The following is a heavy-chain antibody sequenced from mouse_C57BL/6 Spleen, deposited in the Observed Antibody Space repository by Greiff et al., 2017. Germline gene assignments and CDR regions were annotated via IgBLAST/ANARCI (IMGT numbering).Heavy chain of an antibody. CDR1: GYNFPDSY. Sequence: VQLQQSGPELVKPGASVKISCKASGYNFPDSYINWVKQRPGQGLAWIGWIYPGRGNTKYNEKFKGKATMTVDTSSSTAYMQLSSLTSEDSAVYFYARRGGVATGFDYWGQGTTLTVSS. V-gene: IGHV1-84*01. D-gene: IGHD1-1*01. CDR2: IYPGRGNT. J-gene: IGHJ2*01. CDR3: ARRGGVATGFDY.